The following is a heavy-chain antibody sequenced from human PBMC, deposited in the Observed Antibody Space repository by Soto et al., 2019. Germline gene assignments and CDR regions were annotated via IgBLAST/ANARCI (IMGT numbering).Heavy chain of an antibody. Sequence: SVKVSCKASGGTFSSYAISWVRQAPGQGLEWMGGISPNNGTANYAQKLQGRVTMTADASTSTAYMELRSLRSDDTAVYYCAREVSVVPATGYAFDSWGQGTMVTVSS. CDR2: ISPNNGTA. CDR3: AREVSVVPATGYAFDS. V-gene: IGHV1-69*13. J-gene: IGHJ3*02. CDR1: GGTFSSYA. D-gene: IGHD2-2*01.